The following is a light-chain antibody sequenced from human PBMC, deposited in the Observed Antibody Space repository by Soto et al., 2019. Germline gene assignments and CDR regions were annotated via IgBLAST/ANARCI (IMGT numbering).Light chain of an antibody. CDR1: QRIGTY. J-gene: IGKJ2*01. V-gene: IGKV1-39*01. CDR3: QQSSTTVYT. Sequence: DIQMTQSPSSLPASVGDRVTVSCRASQRIGTYLNWYQQRPGKAPTLLIYHVSTLQPGVPSRFSGSGSGTDFTLSISGLQPEDFATYYCQQSSTTVYTFGQGTQLEIK. CDR2: HVS.